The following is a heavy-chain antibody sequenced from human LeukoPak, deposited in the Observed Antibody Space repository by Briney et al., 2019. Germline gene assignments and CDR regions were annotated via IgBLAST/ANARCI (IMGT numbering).Heavy chain of an antibody. CDR3: ARVRYSGSYYAY. CDR2: INPNSGGT. V-gene: IGHV1-2*02. J-gene: IGHJ4*02. CDR1: GYTFTGYY. D-gene: IGHD1-26*01. Sequence: EASVKVSCKASGYTFTGYYMHWVRQAPGQGLEWVGWINPNSGGTNYAQKFQGRVTMTRDTSISTAYMELSRLRSDDTAVYYCARVRYSGSYYAYWGQGTLVTVSS.